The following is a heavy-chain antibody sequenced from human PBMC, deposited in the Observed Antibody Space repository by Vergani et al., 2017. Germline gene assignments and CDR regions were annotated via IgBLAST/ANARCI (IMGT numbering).Heavy chain of an antibody. CDR2: ISGSGGST. J-gene: IGHJ5*02. D-gene: IGHD3-10*01. Sequence: EVQLLESGGGLVQPGGSLRLSCAASGFTFSSYAMSWVRQAPGKGLEWVSAISGSGGSTYYADSVKGRFTISRDNSKNTLYLQMNSLRAEDTAVYYCAKDGYCSGSYYNMGWFDPWGQGTLVTVSS. CDR3: AKDGYCSGSYYNMGWFDP. V-gene: IGHV3-23*01. CDR1: GFTFSSYA.